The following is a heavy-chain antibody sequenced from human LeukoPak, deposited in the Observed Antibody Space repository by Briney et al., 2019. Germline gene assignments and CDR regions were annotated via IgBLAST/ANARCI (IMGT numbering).Heavy chain of an antibody. V-gene: IGHV3-23*01. Sequence: GGSLRLSCAASGFTFSSYAMNWVRQAPGKGLEWVSTISGSGSSTYYADSVKGRFTISRDNSKNSLYLQMNSLRTEDTALYYCAKEGDGYAYYFDYWGQGTLVTVSS. CDR1: GFTFSSYA. CDR3: AKEGDGYAYYFDY. CDR2: ISGSGSST. D-gene: IGHD5-24*01. J-gene: IGHJ4*02.